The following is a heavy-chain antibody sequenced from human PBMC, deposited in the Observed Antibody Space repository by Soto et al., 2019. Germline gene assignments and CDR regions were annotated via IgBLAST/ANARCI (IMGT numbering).Heavy chain of an antibody. CDR1: GFTVSSKY. J-gene: IGHJ4*02. D-gene: IGHD6-6*01. V-gene: IGHV3-53*01. Sequence: EVQLVESGGGLIHPGGSLRLSCAASGFTVSSKYMSWVRQAPGKGLEWVSVIYSGGSTYYAYSVKGRFTISRDNSKNTLYLQMNSLRAEDTAVYYCATIAARPDWGQGTLVTVSS. CDR3: ATIAARPD. CDR2: IYSGGST.